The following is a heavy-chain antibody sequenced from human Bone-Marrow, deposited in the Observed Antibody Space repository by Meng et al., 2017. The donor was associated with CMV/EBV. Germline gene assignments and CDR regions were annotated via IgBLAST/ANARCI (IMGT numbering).Heavy chain of an antibody. V-gene: IGHV3-33*08. CDR2: IWYDGSNK. CDR3: AKRGIFGVYIMDV. CDR1: GLNFSNYI. Sequence: GESLKISCAASGLNFSNYIMNWVRQAPGKGLEWVAVIWYDGSNKYYADSVKGRFTISRDNSQNTVYLQMNSLRAEDTAVYYCAKRGIFGVYIMDVWGRGTTVTVYS. J-gene: IGHJ6*01. D-gene: IGHD3-3*01.